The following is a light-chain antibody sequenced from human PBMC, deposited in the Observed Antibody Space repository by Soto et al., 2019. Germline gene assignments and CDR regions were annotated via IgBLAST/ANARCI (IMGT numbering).Light chain of an antibody. Sequence: AIRMTQSPSSLSASPGDRVTIPCRARQAISSSLAWYQQKPGKAPKLLIFAASTLQSGVPSRFSGGGSGTDFTLTISCLQSEDFATYYCQQYYVYPRTFGQGTKVEI. CDR3: QQYYVYPRT. V-gene: IGKV1-8*01. CDR1: QAISSS. J-gene: IGKJ1*01. CDR2: AAS.